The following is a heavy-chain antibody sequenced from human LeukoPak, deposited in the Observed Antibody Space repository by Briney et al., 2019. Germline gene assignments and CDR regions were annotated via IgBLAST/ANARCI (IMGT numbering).Heavy chain of an antibody. J-gene: IGHJ4*02. V-gene: IGHV4-39*01. CDR2: ICYSGTT. CDR1: GGSISSINYC. Sequence: SETLSLTCTVSGGSISSINYCWDWIRQPPGQGLEWIGSICYSGTTYYKPSLKSRVIISVDTSKNQFSLKLSSVTAADTAMYYCARYWGPYDNSGAYFDYWGQGTLVTVSS. D-gene: IGHD3-22*01. CDR3: ARYWGPYDNSGAYFDY.